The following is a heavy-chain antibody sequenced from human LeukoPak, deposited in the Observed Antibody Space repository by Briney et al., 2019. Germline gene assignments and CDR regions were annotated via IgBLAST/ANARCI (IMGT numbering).Heavy chain of an antibody. J-gene: IGHJ4*02. D-gene: IGHD3-9*01. CDR3: AKVVGNYNFLTGYYKTYYFDH. V-gene: IGHV3-23*01. Sequence: PGGSLRLSCAASGFTFSSYAMSWVRQAPGKGLEWVSSLSRSGDSTYYADSVKGRFTISRDNTGNTLYLQLSSLRVEDTAVYYCAKVVGNYNFLTGYYKTYYFDHWGQGTLVTVSS. CDR1: GFTFSSYA. CDR2: LSRSGDST.